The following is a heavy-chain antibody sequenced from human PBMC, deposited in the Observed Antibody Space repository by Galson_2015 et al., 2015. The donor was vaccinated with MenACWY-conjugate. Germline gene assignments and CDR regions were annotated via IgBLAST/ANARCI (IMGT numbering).Heavy chain of an antibody. CDR2: ISYDGSNK. CDR3: AKGASGYSGYENLGYYYYYMDV. D-gene: IGHD5-12*01. Sequence: SLRLSCAASGFTFSSYGMHWVRQAPGKGLEWVAVISYDGSNKYYADSVKGRFTISRDNSKNTLYLQMNSLRAEDTAVYYCAKGASGYSGYENLGYYYYYMDVWGKGTTVTVSS. V-gene: IGHV3-30*18. CDR1: GFTFSSYG. J-gene: IGHJ6*03.